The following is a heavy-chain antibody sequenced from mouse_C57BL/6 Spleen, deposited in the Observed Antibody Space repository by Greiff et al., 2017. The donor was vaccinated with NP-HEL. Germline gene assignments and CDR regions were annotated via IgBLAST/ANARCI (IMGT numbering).Heavy chain of an antibody. CDR3: APLKDYDGQGFDY. Sequence: QVQLKQPGAELVKPGASVKLSCKASGYTFTSYWMHWVKQRPGQGLEWIGMIHPNSGSTNYNEKFKSKATLTVDKSSSTAYMQLSSLTSEDSAVYYCAPLKDYDGQGFDYWGQGTTLTVSS. CDR2: IHPNSGST. J-gene: IGHJ2*01. D-gene: IGHD2-4*01. CDR1: GYTFTSYW. V-gene: IGHV1-64*01.